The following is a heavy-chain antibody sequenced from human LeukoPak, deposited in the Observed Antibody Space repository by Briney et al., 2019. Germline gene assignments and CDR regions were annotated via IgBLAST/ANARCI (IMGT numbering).Heavy chain of an antibody. CDR2: IYYSGST. D-gene: IGHD3-10*01. V-gene: IGHV4-59*01. CDR1: GGSISSYY. Sequence: SETLSLTCTVSGGSISSYYWSWIRQPPGKGLEWIGYIYYSGSTNYNPSLKSRVTISLDPSKNQFSLKLSSVTAADTAVYYCARAYYGSGSYTYFDYWGQGTLVTVSS. CDR3: ARAYYGSGSYTYFDY. J-gene: IGHJ4*02.